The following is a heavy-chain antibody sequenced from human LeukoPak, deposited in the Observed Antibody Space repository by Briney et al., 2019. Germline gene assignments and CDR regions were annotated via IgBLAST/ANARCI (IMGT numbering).Heavy chain of an antibody. CDR1: GGSISSGGYD. Sequence: PSETLSLTCTVSGGSISSGGYDWGWVRQPPGKGLEWIGYIYHRGSTYYNPSLKSRVTISVDRSKNQFSLKLSSVTAADTAVYYCARDKGGDGVPAAIPAEADAFDIWGQGTMVTVSS. D-gene: IGHD2-2*02. V-gene: IGHV4-30-2*01. J-gene: IGHJ3*02. CDR2: IYHRGST. CDR3: ARDKGGDGVPAAIPAEADAFDI.